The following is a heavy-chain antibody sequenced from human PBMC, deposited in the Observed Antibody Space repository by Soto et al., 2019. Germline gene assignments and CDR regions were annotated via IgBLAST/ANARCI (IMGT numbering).Heavy chain of an antibody. J-gene: IGHJ3*01. Sequence: QVQLVQSGGDVKTPGDSVKVSCTSSRYTFTSHGIAWVRQAPGQGLEWMGWISTFNGKTDYATKFQSRVTIPAHTLPSPVHMELRSLRSDDTAVYYCARLLTEGATFREDAFDLWGQGTKVIVS. CDR1: RYTFTSHG. CDR2: ISTFNGKT. CDR3: ARLLTEGATFREDAFDL. V-gene: IGHV1-18*01. D-gene: IGHD1-26*01.